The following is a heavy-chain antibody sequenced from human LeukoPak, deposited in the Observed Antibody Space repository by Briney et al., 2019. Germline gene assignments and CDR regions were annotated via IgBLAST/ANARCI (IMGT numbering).Heavy chain of an antibody. J-gene: IGHJ6*02. CDR2: ISYDGSNI. V-gene: IGHV3-30-3*01. Sequence: PGGSLRLSCAASGFTFSHYAMHWVRQAPGNGLEWVALISYDGSNIQYADSLKGRFTISRDNSKNTLYLQMNSLRVDDTAVYYCARDLPPEDVWGQGTTVTVSS. CDR3: ARDLPPEDV. CDR1: GFTFSHYA.